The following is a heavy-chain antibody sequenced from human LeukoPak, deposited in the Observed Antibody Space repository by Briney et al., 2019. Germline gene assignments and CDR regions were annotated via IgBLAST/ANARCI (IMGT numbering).Heavy chain of an antibody. CDR1: GYIFTDYY. V-gene: IGHV1-2*02. Sequence: GASVKVSCKASGYIFTDYYLHWVRQAPGQGLEWMGWINPNNGGTHFAENFQGRVTVTRDTSINTAYMELSSLKYNDTGVYFCARSLIDKYYYYMDVWGKGTTVTVSS. J-gene: IGHJ6*03. CDR2: INPNNGGT. CDR3: ARSLIDKYYYYMDV. D-gene: IGHD3-22*01.